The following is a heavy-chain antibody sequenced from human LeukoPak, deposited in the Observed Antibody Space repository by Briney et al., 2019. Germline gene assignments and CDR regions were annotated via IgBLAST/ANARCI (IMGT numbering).Heavy chain of an antibody. CDR3: ARLWFRYYFDS. Sequence: SETLSLTCAVSGWSFSGYYWTWIRQPPGKGLEWIGEINPSGTTNYNPSLMSRFTISVDSANNQFFLKLASVAPGDMFVYYCARLWFRYYFDSWGQGTMVTVSS. CDR1: GWSFSGYY. J-gene: IGHJ4*02. CDR2: INPSGTT. D-gene: IGHD2-21*01. V-gene: IGHV4-34*01.